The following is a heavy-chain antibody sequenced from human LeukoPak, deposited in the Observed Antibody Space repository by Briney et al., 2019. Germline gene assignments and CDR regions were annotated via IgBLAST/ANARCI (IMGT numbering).Heavy chain of an antibody. CDR1: GGSISSYY. D-gene: IGHD6-6*01. J-gene: IGHJ5*02. Sequence: SETLSLTCTVSGGSISSYYWSWIRQPAGKGLEWIGRIYTSGSTNYNPSLKSRVTMSVDTSKNKFSLKLSSVTAADTAVYYCARDRRRSSSDGWFDPWGQGTLVTVSS. V-gene: IGHV4-4*07. CDR2: IYTSGST. CDR3: ARDRRRSSSDGWFDP.